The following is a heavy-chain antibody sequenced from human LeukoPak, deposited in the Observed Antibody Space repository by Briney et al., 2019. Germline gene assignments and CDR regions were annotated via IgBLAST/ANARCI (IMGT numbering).Heavy chain of an antibody. J-gene: IGHJ4*02. V-gene: IGHV4-4*07. Sequence: SETLSLTCTVSGGSISNYYWNWIRQPAGKGLEWIGRIYTSGTTNYNPSLKSRVTISVDTSKNQFSLKLSSVTAADTAVYYCARGIGRWDVVFQVDYWGQGTLVTVSS. CDR1: GGSISNYY. D-gene: IGHD1-26*01. CDR2: IYTSGTT. CDR3: ARGIGRWDVVFQVDY.